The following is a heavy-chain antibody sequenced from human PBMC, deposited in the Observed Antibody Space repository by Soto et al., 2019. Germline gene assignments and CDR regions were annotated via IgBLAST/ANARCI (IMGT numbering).Heavy chain of an antibody. CDR3: ARHEGIAVAGPFDY. J-gene: IGHJ4*02. V-gene: IGHV4-59*08. Sequence: SETLSLTCTVSGGSISSYYWSWIRQPPGKGLEWIGYIYYSGSTNYNPSLKSRVTISVDTSKNQFSLKLSSVTAADTAVYYCARHEGIAVAGPFDYWGQGTLVTVSS. CDR2: IYYSGST. D-gene: IGHD6-19*01. CDR1: GGSISSYY.